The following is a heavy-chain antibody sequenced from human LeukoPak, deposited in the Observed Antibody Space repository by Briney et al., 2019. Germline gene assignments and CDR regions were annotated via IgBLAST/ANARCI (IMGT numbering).Heavy chain of an antibody. Sequence: GGSLSLSCAVSGLIFSDYGFHWARQSPGKGLEWVAFTRFDGSIKQYADSVKARFTISRDDSKNTLYLQMNFLKSEDTAVYYCARWGGTRQYYFDYWGQGTLVTVSS. V-gene: IGHV3-33*01. J-gene: IGHJ4*02. CDR1: GLIFSDYG. CDR2: TRFDGSIK. CDR3: ARWGGTRQYYFDY. D-gene: IGHD1-1*01.